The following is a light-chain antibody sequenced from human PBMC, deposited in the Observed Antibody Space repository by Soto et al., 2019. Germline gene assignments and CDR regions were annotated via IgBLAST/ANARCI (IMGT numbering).Light chain of an antibody. CDR2: AAS. J-gene: IGKJ1*01. CDR1: QYINTR. Sequence: IVLTQSPATLSSFPGDRVTLSCRASQYINTRLAWYQHRPGQAPRLLIYAASTRATGIPARFIGNGSGTEFTLTISSLQSEDFAVYYCQQYNNWWTFGQGTKVDI. CDR3: QQYNNWWT. V-gene: IGKV3D-15*01.